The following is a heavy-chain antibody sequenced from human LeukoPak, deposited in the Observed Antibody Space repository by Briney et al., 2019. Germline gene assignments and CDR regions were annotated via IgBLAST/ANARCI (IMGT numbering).Heavy chain of an antibody. CDR3: AREGSFRGRFFDY. CDR1: GYTFTNYA. Sequence: GASVKVSCKASGYTFTNYAIHWVRQAPGQRLECMGRINAGNGNTEYSQKFQGRITITRDTSATTAYMELSSLISEDTAVYYCAREGSFRGRFFDYWGQGTLVTVSS. J-gene: IGHJ4*02. CDR2: INAGNGNT. V-gene: IGHV1-3*01. D-gene: IGHD3-10*01.